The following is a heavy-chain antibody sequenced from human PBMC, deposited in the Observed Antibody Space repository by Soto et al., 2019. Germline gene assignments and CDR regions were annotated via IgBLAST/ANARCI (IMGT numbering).Heavy chain of an antibody. J-gene: IGHJ4*02. V-gene: IGHV4-30-4*01. CDR1: GGSTSSDNY. CDR3: AREGGESSDGLYYFDS. Sequence: PSETLSLTCTVSGGSTSSDNYWSWIRQPPGKGLEWIGHIYYSGNTDYNPSLKSRLAISIDTSKNQFSLKLSSVTAADAAVYFCAREGGESSDGLYYFDSWGQGSLVTVSS. CDR2: IYYSGNT. D-gene: IGHD3-16*01.